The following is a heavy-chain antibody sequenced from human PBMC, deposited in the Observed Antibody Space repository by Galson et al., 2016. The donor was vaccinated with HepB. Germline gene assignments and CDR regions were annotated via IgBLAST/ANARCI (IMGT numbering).Heavy chain of an antibody. Sequence: SLRLSCAVSGLTSGNIAMSWVRQAPGKGLEWVSDISASGGTTHYADSVKGRFTISRDNAENTLYLEMNSLRDEDTAVYYCARSYCGGDCQYDYWGQGTLVTVSS. CDR3: ARSYCGGDCQYDY. V-gene: IGHV3-23*01. J-gene: IGHJ4*02. D-gene: IGHD2-21*02. CDR1: GLTSGNIA. CDR2: ISASGGTT.